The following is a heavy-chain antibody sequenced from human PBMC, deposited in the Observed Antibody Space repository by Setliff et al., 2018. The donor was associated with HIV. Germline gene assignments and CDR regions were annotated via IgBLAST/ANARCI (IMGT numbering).Heavy chain of an antibody. CDR2: ISAYNGKT. CDR3: AREKETCSGGDCWKNAFDV. J-gene: IGHJ3*01. V-gene: IGHV1-18*01. CDR1: GFVFTKYG. D-gene: IGHD2-21*02. Sequence: ASVKVSCKASGFVFTKYGITWVRQAPGQGLEWMGWISAYNGKTDYAQKFQDRLTMTTDTSTRTVYMELRGLRSDDTAVYYCAREKETCSGGDCWKNAFDVWGQGTMVTVS.